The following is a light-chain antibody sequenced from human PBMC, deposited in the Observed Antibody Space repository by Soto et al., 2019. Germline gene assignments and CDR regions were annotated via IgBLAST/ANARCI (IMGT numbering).Light chain of an antibody. CDR1: QGISTY. CDR2: AAS. J-gene: IGKJ5*01. V-gene: IGKV1-9*01. Sequence: DIQMTQSPSSLSASVGDRVTITCRASQGISTYLNWYQVKPGKAPKLLIYAASTLESGVPSRFSATVSGTEFSLTITSLQPEDFATYYCQQLFDSPITFGQGTRLEIK. CDR3: QQLFDSPIT.